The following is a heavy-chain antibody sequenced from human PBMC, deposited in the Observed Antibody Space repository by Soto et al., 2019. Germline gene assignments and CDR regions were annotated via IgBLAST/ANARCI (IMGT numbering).Heavy chain of an antibody. CDR1: GFTFSSYA. CDR2: ISYDGSNK. D-gene: IGHD2-21*02. CDR3: ARDSELDCGGDCYSAVDY. J-gene: IGHJ4*02. V-gene: IGHV3-30-3*01. Sequence: GGSLRLSCAASGFTFSSYAMHWVRQAPGKGLEWVAVISYDGSNKYYADSVKGRFTISRDNSKNTLYLQMNSLRAEDTAVYYCARDSELDCGGDCYSAVDYWGQGTLVTVSS.